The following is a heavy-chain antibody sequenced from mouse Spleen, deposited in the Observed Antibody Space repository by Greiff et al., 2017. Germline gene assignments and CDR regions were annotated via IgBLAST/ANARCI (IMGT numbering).Heavy chain of an antibody. CDR3: ARPLPYSYYSYDGPYAMDY. D-gene: IGHD2-12*01. J-gene: IGHJ4*01. V-gene: IGHV1-64*01. CDR2: IHPNSGST. CDR1: GYTFTSYW. Sequence: QVQLQQPGAELVKPGASVKLSCKASGYTFTSYWMHWVKQRPGQGLEWIGMIHPNSGSTNYNEKFKSKATLTVDKSSSTAYMQLSSLTSEDSAVYYCARPLPYSYYSYDGPYAMDYWGQGTSVTVSS.